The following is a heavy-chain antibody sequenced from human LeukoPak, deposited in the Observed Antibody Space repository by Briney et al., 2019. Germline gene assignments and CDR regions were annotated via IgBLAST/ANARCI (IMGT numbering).Heavy chain of an antibody. D-gene: IGHD6-6*01. V-gene: IGHV3-53*01. CDR1: GFTVSSNY. CDR3: ARKVAAHFDY. Sequence: GGSLRLSCAASGFTVSSNYMSWVRQAPGKGLEWVSVIYSGSSTYYADSVKGRFTISRDNSKNTLYLQMNSLRAEDTAVYYCARKVAAHFDYWGQGTRVTVSS. J-gene: IGHJ4*02. CDR2: IYSGSST.